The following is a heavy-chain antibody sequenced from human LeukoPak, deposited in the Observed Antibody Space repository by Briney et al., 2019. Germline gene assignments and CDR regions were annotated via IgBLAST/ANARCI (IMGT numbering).Heavy chain of an antibody. J-gene: IGHJ4*02. Sequence: GESLKISCRGSGHSFTSYWIAWVRQMPGRGLEWMTLIFPGDSDTRNSPSFQGQVSISADKSISTAYLQWSSLKASDTAIYYCARVSGDYLFFDFWGQGTLVTVSS. CDR2: IFPGDSDT. D-gene: IGHD4-17*01. CDR1: GHSFTSYW. CDR3: ARVSGDYLFFDF. V-gene: IGHV5-51*01.